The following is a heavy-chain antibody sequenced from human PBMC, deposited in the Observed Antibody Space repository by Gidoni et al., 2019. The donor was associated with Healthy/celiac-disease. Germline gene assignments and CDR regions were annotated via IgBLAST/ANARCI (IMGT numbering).Heavy chain of an antibody. V-gene: IGHV3-23*01. CDR1: GFTFCSYA. J-gene: IGHJ2*01. Sequence: EVQLLESGGGLGQPGGSLRLSCAASGFTFCSYAMSWVRQAPGKGLEWVSAISGSGGSTYYADAVKGRFTITRDNSKNPLYLQMNSLRAEDTAVYYCAKDGAVAGPGYFDLWGRGTLVTVSS. D-gene: IGHD6-19*01. CDR2: ISGSGGST. CDR3: AKDGAVAGPGYFDL.